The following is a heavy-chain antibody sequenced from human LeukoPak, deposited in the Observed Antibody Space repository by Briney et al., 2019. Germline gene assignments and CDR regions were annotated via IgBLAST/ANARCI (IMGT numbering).Heavy chain of an antibody. J-gene: IGHJ5*02. D-gene: IGHD3-3*01. CDR2: IIPIFGTA. V-gene: IGHV1-69*05. CDR1: GGTSSSYA. CDR3: AREGTIFGVVIGFDP. Sequence: SVKVSCKASGGTSSSYAISWVRQAPGQGLEWMGGIIPIFGTANYAQKFQGRVTITTDESTSTAYMELSSLRSEDTAVYYCAREGTIFGVVIGFDPWGQGTLVTVSS.